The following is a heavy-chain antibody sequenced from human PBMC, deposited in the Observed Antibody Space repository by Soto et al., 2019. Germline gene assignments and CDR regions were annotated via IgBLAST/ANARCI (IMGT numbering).Heavy chain of an antibody. D-gene: IGHD6-6*01. Sequence: QVQLQESGPGLVKPSETLSLTCRVSGGSMSGYYWSWVPLAPGKCLEWIGYVYYTGSTNYNPSLPTRVSISVDTSNKHFSLSLSLVTAADTAVYFCARSIAVPSGHIDHWGQGILVTISS. J-gene: IGHJ4*02. CDR3: ARSIAVPSGHIDH. CDR2: VYYTGST. CDR1: GGSMSGYY. V-gene: IGHV4-59*01.